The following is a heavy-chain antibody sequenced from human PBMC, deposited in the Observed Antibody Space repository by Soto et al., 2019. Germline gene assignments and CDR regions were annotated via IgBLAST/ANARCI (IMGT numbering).Heavy chain of an antibody. CDR3: ARDRMITFGGVIAPGWFDP. Sequence: TSETLSLTCTVSGGSISSYYWSWIRQPPGKGLEWIGYIYYSGSTNYNPSLKSRVTISVDTSKNQFSLKLSSVTAADTAVYYCARDRMITFGGVIAPGWFDPWGQGTLVTVSS. CDR1: GGSISSYY. V-gene: IGHV4-59*01. J-gene: IGHJ5*02. D-gene: IGHD3-16*02. CDR2: IYYSGST.